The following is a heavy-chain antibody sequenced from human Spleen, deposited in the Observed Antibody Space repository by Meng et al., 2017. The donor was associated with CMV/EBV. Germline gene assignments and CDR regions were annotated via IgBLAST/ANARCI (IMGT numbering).Heavy chain of an antibody. CDR3: ARGEWSNTYYFDY. Sequence: SETLSLTCTVSGGSVSSGSYYWSWIRQPPGKGLEWIGYIYYSGSTNYNPSLKSRVTMSVDTSKNQFSLNLTSVTAADTAVYYCARGEWSNTYYFDYWGQGTLVTVSS. D-gene: IGHD3-3*01. CDR2: IYYSGST. V-gene: IGHV4-61*01. CDR1: GGSVSSGSYY. J-gene: IGHJ4*02.